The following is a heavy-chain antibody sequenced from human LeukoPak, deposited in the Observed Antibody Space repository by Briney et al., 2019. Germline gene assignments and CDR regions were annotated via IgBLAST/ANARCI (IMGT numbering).Heavy chain of an antibody. J-gene: IGHJ4*02. CDR2: INQDGSEK. D-gene: IGHD4-11*01. CDR1: GFSISAYW. CDR3: VTKGVDYTDHFSY. V-gene: IGHV3-7*01. Sequence: GGSLRLSCAAPGFSISAYWMSWVRQAPGKGLEWVANINQDGSEKFYVDSVNGRFTISRDSAKNSVCLEMNNLTAADTAVYYCVTKGVDYTDHFSYWGQGTLVTVSS.